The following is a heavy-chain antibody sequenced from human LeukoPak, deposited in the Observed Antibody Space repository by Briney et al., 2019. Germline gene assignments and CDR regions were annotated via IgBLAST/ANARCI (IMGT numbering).Heavy chain of an antibody. CDR2: INHSGST. Sequence: PSETLSLTCAVYGGSFSGYYWSWIRQPPGKGLEWIGEINHSGSTNYNPSLKRQVTISVDTFKDQFSLKLSSVTAADTAVYYCARGKXTRIAAAGSRNYYYYMDVWGKGXTVTV. V-gene: IGHV4-34*01. D-gene: IGHD6-13*01. CDR1: GGSFSGYY. J-gene: IGHJ6*03. CDR3: ARGKXTRIAAAGSRNYYYYMDV.